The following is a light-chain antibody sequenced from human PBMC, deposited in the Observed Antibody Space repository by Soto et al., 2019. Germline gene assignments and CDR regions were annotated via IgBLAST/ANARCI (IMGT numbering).Light chain of an antibody. J-gene: IGKJ3*01. Sequence: EIVVTQSPGILSVSPGDRATLSCRASQSVSTNLAWYQQKPGQAPTLLIYAASTRATGIPARFTGSGSGTDFTLTISSLQSADFAVYYCQEYSKWSLFTVGPGTRVDIK. CDR3: QEYSKWSLFT. V-gene: IGKV3-15*01. CDR1: QSVSTN. CDR2: AAS.